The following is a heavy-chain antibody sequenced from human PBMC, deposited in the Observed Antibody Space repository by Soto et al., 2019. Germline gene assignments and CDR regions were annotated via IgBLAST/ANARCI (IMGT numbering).Heavy chain of an antibody. CDR3: ARGRLHTSSSITFDY. Sequence: ASVKVSCKASGYTFTSYAMHWVRQAPGQRLEWMGWINAGNGNTDYAQNLQGRVTMTTDTSTNTAYMELRSLRSDDTAVYYCARGRLHTSSSITFDYWGQGALVTVPQ. V-gene: IGHV1-3*01. CDR1: GYTFTSYA. CDR2: INAGNGNT. D-gene: IGHD6-6*01. J-gene: IGHJ4*02.